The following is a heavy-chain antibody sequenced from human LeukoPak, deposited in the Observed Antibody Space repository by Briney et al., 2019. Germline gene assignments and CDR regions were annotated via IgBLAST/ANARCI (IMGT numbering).Heavy chain of an antibody. CDR2: MYYSGRT. CDR1: GASISSGRNY. V-gene: IGHV4-39*01. J-gene: IGHJ4*02. CDR3: ARHLSGTAMAHYFDY. D-gene: IGHD2-2*01. Sequence: SETLSLTCTVSGASISSGRNYWGWLRQPPGKGLEWIASMYYSGRTDYNPALKSLVSVSVDTSKNQLSLKLYSVTAAETAMYYCARHLSGTAMAHYFDYWGQGTVVTVSS.